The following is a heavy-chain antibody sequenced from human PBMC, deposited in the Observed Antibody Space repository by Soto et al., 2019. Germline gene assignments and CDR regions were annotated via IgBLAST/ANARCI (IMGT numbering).Heavy chain of an antibody. CDR2: ISYDGSNK. D-gene: IGHD2-15*01. J-gene: IGHJ4*02. CDR1: GFTFSSYG. Sequence: QVQLVESGGGVVQPGRSLRLSCAASGFTFSSYGMHWVRQAPGKGLEWVAVISYDGSNKYYADSVMGRFTISRDNSQNTLYLQMNSLRAEDTAVYYCAKETYSGPLDYWGQGTLVTVSS. CDR3: AKETYSGPLDY. V-gene: IGHV3-30*18.